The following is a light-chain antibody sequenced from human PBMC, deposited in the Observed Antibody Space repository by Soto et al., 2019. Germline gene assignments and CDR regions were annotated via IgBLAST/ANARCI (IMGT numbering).Light chain of an antibody. V-gene: IGLV1-44*01. CDR1: SSNIGDNT. Sequence: QSVLTQPPSASGTPGQRVTISCSGGSSNIGDNTVNWYQQLPGTAPKLLIYSNNQRPSGVPDRFSGSKSCTSASLAISGLQSEDEADYYCAAWDDSRFWVFGGGTKLTVL. CDR3: AAWDDSRFWV. CDR2: SNN. J-gene: IGLJ3*02.